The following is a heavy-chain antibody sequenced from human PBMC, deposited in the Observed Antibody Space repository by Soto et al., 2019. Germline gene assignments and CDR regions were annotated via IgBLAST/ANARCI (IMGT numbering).Heavy chain of an antibody. V-gene: IGHV1-69*04. CDR3: ARVGTTKSYFDY. CDR2: IIPILGIA. D-gene: IGHD4-17*01. CDR1: GYTFTSYA. J-gene: IGHJ4*02. Sequence: SVKVSCKASGYTFTSYAMNWVRQAPGQGLEWMGRIIPILGIANYAQKFQGRVTITADKSTSTAYMELSSLRSEDTAVYYCARVGTTKSYFDYWGQGTLVTVSX.